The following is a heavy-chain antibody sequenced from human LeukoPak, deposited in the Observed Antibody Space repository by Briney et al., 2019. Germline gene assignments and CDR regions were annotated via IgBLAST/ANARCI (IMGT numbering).Heavy chain of an antibody. D-gene: IGHD5-18*01. CDR3: ARTWIQLFTPDFDL. J-gene: IGHJ4*02. V-gene: IGHV1-69*13. CDR1: GGTFSSYA. CDR2: IIPIFGTA. Sequence: SVKVSCKASGGTFSSYAISWVRRAPGQGLEWMGGIIPIFGTANYAQKFQGRVTITADESTSTAYMELSSLRSDDTAIYYCARTWIQLFTPDFDLWGQGTLVTVSS.